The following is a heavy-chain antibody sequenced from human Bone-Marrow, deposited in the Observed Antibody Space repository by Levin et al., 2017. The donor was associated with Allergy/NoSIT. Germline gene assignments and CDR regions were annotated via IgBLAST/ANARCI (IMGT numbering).Heavy chain of an antibody. CDR2: LSYDGSDT. D-gene: IGHD1-1*01. CDR1: GFIVSDYG. Sequence: GGSLRLSCAPSGFIVSDYGLHWVRQAPGKGLEWVAFLSYDGSDTYYAGSVRGRFTISRDDSKNTLYLQMNGLRAGDTALYYCAKDQMGNWNSLHYSGLDVWGQGTTVTVSS. CDR3: AKDQMGNWNSLHYSGLDV. J-gene: IGHJ6*02. V-gene: IGHV3-30-3*01.